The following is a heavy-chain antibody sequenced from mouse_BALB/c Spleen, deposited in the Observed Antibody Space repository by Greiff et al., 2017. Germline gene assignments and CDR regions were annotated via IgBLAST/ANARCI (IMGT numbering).Heavy chain of an antibody. J-gene: IGHJ3*01. CDR2: IYPGNVNT. CDR3: ARDGNYAWFAY. V-gene: IGHV1S56*01. Sequence: VKLVESGPELVKPGASVRISCKASGYTFTSYYIHWVKQRPGQGLEWIGWIYPGNVNTKYNEKFKGKATLTADKSSSTAYMQLSSLTSEDSAVYFCARDGNYAWFAYWGQGTLVTVSA. CDR1: GYTFTSYY. D-gene: IGHD2-1*01.